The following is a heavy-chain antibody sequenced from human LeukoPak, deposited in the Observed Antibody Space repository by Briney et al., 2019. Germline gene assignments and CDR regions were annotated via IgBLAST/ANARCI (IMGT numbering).Heavy chain of an antibody. Sequence: GEPLRLSCAASGFNFNFYMGWVRPAPEDGLEWVAIINRDETDIYYVDSVKGRFTISRDNAKSSLFLEMNSLRVEDTGVYYCARGDGRGRSDGATWGPGTLVTVSS. D-gene: IGHD6-19*01. J-gene: IGHJ1*01. CDR1: GFNFNFY. CDR3: ARGDGRGRSDGAT. CDR2: INRDETDI. V-gene: IGHV3-7*01.